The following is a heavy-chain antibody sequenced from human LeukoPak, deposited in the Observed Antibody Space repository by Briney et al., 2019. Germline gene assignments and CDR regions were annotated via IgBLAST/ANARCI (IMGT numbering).Heavy chain of an antibody. J-gene: IGHJ4*02. D-gene: IGHD2-15*01. CDR2: ISGSGGST. Sequence: GGSLRLSCAASGFTFSSYAMSWVRQAPGKGLEWVSAISGSGGSTYYADSVKGRFTISRDNSKNTLYLQMNSLRTEDTAVYYCAKDSPLGVVAATYFDYWGQGTLVTVSS. V-gene: IGHV3-23*01. CDR3: AKDSPLGVVAATYFDY. CDR1: GFTFSSYA.